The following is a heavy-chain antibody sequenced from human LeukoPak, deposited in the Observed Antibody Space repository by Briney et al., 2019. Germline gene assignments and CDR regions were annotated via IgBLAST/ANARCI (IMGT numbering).Heavy chain of an antibody. D-gene: IGHD2/OR15-2a*01. V-gene: IGHV3-53*04. Sequence: PGGSLRLSCAASGFTVSSNYMTWVRQAPGKGLEWVSVLYSGGNTYYADSVKGRFTISRLNSKNTLYLQMNYLRTEDTAIYYCARAQNIPPPAWFDPWGQGTLVTVSS. CDR3: ARAQNIPPPAWFDP. J-gene: IGHJ5*02. CDR2: LYSGGNT. CDR1: GFTVSSNY.